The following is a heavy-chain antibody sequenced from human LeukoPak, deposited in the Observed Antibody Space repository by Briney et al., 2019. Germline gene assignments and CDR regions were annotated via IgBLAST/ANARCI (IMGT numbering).Heavy chain of an antibody. CDR2: IKSKTDGGTT. CDR1: GFTFSNAW. J-gene: IGHJ4*02. D-gene: IGHD3-22*01. CDR3: TTPDSSGYYYYYFDY. V-gene: IGHV3-15*07. Sequence: PGGSLRLSCAASGFTFSNAWMNWVRQAPGKGLEWVGRIKSKTDGGTTDYAAPVKGRFTISRDDSKSTLYLQMNSLKTEDTAVYYCTTPDSSGYYYYYFDYWGQGTLVTVSS.